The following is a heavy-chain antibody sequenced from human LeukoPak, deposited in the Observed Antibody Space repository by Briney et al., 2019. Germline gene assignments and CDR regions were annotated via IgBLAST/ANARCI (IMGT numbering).Heavy chain of an antibody. D-gene: IGHD4-23*01. CDR2: ISGSGGST. Sequence: GGSLRLSCAASGFTFSSYAMSWVRQAPGKGLEWVSSISGSGGSTYYADSVKGRFTISRDNPKNTLYLQMNSLRAEDTAVYYCAKARAYGGNSYYYYGMDVWGQGTTVTVSS. CDR3: AKARAYGGNSYYYYGMDV. CDR1: GFTFSSYA. V-gene: IGHV3-23*01. J-gene: IGHJ6*02.